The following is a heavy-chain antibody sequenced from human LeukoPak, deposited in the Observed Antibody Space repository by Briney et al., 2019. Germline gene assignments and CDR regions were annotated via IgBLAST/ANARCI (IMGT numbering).Heavy chain of an antibody. J-gene: IGHJ6*03. D-gene: IGHD4-17*01. CDR2: ISSNGGST. CDR1: GFTFGDSG. V-gene: IGHV3-20*04. Sequence: GGSLRLSCAASGFTFGDSGMSWVRQVPGKGLEWVAGISSNGGSTGYADSVKGRFTISRDNAKNSLYLQMSSLRAEDTALYYWARDSHDYRDYPDFYDYYYMDVWGKGTTVTVSS. CDR3: ARDSHDYRDYPDFYDYYYMDV.